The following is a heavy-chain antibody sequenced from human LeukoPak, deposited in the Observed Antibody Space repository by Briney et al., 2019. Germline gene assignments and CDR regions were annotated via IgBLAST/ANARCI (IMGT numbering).Heavy chain of an antibody. Sequence: PSETLSLTCTVSGGSISSYYWSWIRQPPGKGLEWSGHIYYSGSTNYNPSLKSRVTISGDTSKKQFSLKLSSVTAADTAVYYCASLRRDDYSFDYWGQGTLVTVSS. CDR3: ASLRRDDYSFDY. CDR1: GGSISSYY. CDR2: IYYSGST. J-gene: IGHJ4*02. D-gene: IGHD5-24*01. V-gene: IGHV4-59*01.